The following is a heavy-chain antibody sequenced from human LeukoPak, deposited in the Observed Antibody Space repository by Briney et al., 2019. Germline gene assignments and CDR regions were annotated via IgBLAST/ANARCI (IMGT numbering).Heavy chain of an antibody. V-gene: IGHV4-4*09. J-gene: IGHJ4*02. CDR2: IHTSGSSTSGST. D-gene: IGHD5-24*01. CDR1: GGSISSYY. CDR3: ARHGDGYNFLFDFDY. Sequence: SETLSLTCTVSGGSISSYYWSWIRQPPGEGLEWIGCIHTSGSSTSGSTNSNPSLKSRVTISVDTSKNQFSLKMSSVTAADTAVYYCARHGDGYNFLFDFDYWGQGTLVTVSS.